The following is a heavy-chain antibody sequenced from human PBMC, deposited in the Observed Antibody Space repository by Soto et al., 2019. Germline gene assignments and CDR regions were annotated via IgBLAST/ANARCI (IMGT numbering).Heavy chain of an antibody. J-gene: IGHJ6*03. CDR3: AREILRFLEWLPNYMDV. V-gene: IGHV1-3*01. CDR1: GYTFTSYA. D-gene: IGHD3-3*01. Sequence: QVPLVQSGAEVKKPGASVKVSCKASGYTFTSYAMHWVRQAPGQRLEWMGWINAGNGNTKYSQKFQGRVTITRDTSASTAYMELSSLRSEDTAVYYCAREILRFLEWLPNYMDVWGKGTTVTVSS. CDR2: INAGNGNT.